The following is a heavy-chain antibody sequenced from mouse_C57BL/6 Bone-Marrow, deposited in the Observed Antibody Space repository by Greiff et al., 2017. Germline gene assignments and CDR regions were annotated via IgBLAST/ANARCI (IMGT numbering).Heavy chain of an antibody. J-gene: IGHJ1*03. D-gene: IGHD1-1*01. Sequence: DVHLVESGGGLVKPGGSLKLSCAASGFTFSDYGMHWVRQAPEKGLEWVAYISSGSSTIYYADTVKGRFTISRDNAKNTLFLQMTSLRSGDTAMYYCARLYYYGGSPYWYFEVWGTGTTVTVSS. V-gene: IGHV5-17*01. CDR3: ARLYYYGGSPYWYFEV. CDR2: ISSGSSTI. CDR1: GFTFSDYG.